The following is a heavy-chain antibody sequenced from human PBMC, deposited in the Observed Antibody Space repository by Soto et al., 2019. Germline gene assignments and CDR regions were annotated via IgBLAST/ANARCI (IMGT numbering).Heavy chain of an antibody. D-gene: IGHD5-12*01. V-gene: IGHV4-34*01. Sequence: QVQLQQWGAGLLKPSETLSLTCAVYGGSLSGYYWSWIRQPPGQGLEWIGEIKDGGLTNYSPSLKSRATISVDTPKNQFALKLHSVTAADTAVYYCVRGQEGVVATHWDQGTLVTVSS. CDR2: IKDGGLT. CDR1: GGSLSGYY. J-gene: IGHJ4*02. CDR3: VRGQEGVVATH.